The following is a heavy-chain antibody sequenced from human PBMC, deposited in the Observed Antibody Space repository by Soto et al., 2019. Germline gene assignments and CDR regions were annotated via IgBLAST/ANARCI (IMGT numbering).Heavy chain of an antibody. CDR2: ISTYSGDT. CDR3: ARHHGPTTSEKWFDP. J-gene: IGHJ5*02. D-gene: IGHD5-12*01. V-gene: IGHV1-18*01. Sequence: QVHLVQSGVEVKTPGASVKVSCQASGYTFFTYDISWVRQAPGQGLEWMGWISTYSGDTKYAQKFQGRVKMTTDTSTTTAYLELRSLRSDDTAVYYCARHHGPTTSEKWFDPWGQGTLVTVSS. CDR1: GYTFFTYD.